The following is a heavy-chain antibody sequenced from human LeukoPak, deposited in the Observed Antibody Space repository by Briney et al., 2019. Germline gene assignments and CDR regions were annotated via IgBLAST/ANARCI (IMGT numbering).Heavy chain of an antibody. D-gene: IGHD5-18*01. CDR3: ARSASLLRGYSYDTASFDY. J-gene: IGHJ4*02. Sequence: SETLSLTCSVSGGSISSGSYYWSWIRQPAGKGLEWIGRIYTSGSTNYNPSLKSRVTISVDTSKNQFSLKLSSVPAADTAVYYCARSASLLRGYSYDTASFDYWGQGTLVTVSS. CDR1: GGSISSGSYY. CDR2: IYTSGST. V-gene: IGHV4-61*02.